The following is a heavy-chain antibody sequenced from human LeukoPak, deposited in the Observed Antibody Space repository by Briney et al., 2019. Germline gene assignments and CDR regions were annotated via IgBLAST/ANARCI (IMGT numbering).Heavy chain of an antibody. V-gene: IGHV3-48*03. CDR3: ARELLYRSRWHNWFDP. D-gene: IGHD6-13*01. Sequence: GGSLRLSCAASGFTFSSYEMNWVRQAPGKGLEWVSYISSSGSNIYYADSVKGRFTIPRDNAQNSLYLQMNSLRAEDTAVYYCARELLYRSRWHNWFDPWGQGTLVSVSS. CDR1: GFTFSSYE. CDR2: ISSSGSNI. J-gene: IGHJ5*02.